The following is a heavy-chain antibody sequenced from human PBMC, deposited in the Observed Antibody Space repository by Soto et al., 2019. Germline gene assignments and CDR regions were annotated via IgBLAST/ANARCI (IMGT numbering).Heavy chain of an antibody. Sequence: GSLRLSCLASGFTFSDYAMTWVRHVPGRGLEWVSSLNGAGGSTYYADSVRGRFTISRDDSQNTLFLQMSRLTVDDTAIYYCAAPRDEYGSGISWFTYGMDVWGQGTTVTVSS. V-gene: IGHV3-23*01. J-gene: IGHJ6*02. D-gene: IGHD3-10*01. CDR1: GFTFSDYA. CDR2: LNGAGGST. CDR3: AAPRDEYGSGISWFTYGMDV.